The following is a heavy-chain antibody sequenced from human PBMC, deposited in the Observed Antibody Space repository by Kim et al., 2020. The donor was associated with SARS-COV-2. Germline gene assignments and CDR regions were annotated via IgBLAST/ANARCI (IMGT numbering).Heavy chain of an antibody. CDR3: ARMNFRRAYTYYFDY. V-gene: IGHV3-30*01. J-gene: IGHJ4*02. Sequence: DAVKGRFTIPRDNTKNTLYLQMNSLRAEDTAVYYCARMNFRRAYTYYFDYWGQGTLVTVSS. D-gene: IGHD3-16*01.